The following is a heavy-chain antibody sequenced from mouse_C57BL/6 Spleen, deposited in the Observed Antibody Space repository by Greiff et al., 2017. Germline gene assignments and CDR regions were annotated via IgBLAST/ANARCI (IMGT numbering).Heavy chain of an antibody. CDR3: ARHHQYYFDY. Sequence: EVKLQESGGDLVKPGGSLKLSCAASGFTFSSYGMSWVRQTPDKRLEWVATISSGGSYTYYPDSVKGRFTISRDNAKNTLYLQMSSLKSEDTAMYYCARHHQYYFDYWGQGTTLTVSS. CDR2: ISSGGSYT. V-gene: IGHV5-6*01. CDR1: GFTFSSYG. J-gene: IGHJ2*01.